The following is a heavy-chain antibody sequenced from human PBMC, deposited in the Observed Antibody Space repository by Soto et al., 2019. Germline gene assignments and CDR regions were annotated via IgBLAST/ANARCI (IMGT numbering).Heavy chain of an antibody. CDR2: ISYDGSNK. CDR3: ARDRTYYDFWSPSDAFDI. CDR1: GFTFSSYA. J-gene: IGHJ3*02. D-gene: IGHD3-3*01. V-gene: IGHV3-30-3*01. Sequence: GGSLRLSCAASGFTFSSYAMHWVRQAPGKGLEWVAVISYDGSNKYYADSVKGRFTISRDNSKNTLYLQMNSLRAEDTAVYYCARDRTYYDFWSPSDAFDIWGQGTMVTVSS.